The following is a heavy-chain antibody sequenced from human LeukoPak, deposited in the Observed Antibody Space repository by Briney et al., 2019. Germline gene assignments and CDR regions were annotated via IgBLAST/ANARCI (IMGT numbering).Heavy chain of an antibody. CDR2: INPSGGST. Sequence: ASVKVSCKASGYTFTTYNIHWLRQAPGQGLEWMGVINPSGGSTSYAQKFQGRVTLTRDMSTRTIYMELSSLRSEDTAVYYCARDFGDYLHFDYWGQGTLLTVSS. V-gene: IGHV1-46*01. J-gene: IGHJ4*02. D-gene: IGHD4-17*01. CDR1: GYTFTTYN. CDR3: ARDFGDYLHFDY.